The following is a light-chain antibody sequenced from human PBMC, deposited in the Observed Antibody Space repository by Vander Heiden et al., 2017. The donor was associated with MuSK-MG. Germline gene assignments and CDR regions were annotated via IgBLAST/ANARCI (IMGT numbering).Light chain of an antibody. CDR2: RNN. Sequence: SFLTPPPSASGPPGQRVTISCSGSSSNIGSNYVYWYQQLPVTAPKLLIYRNNQRPSGVPDRFSGSKSGTSASLAISGLRSEDEADYYCAAWDDSLSGYVFGTGTKVTV. V-gene: IGLV1-47*01. J-gene: IGLJ1*01. CDR1: SSNIGSNY. CDR3: AAWDDSLSGYV.